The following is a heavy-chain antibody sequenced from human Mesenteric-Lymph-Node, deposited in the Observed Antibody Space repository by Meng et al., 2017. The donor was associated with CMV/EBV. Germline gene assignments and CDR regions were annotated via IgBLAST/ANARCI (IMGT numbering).Heavy chain of an antibody. CDR1: GFTFTNYN. V-gene: IGHV3-21*01. D-gene: IGHD3-3*01. J-gene: IGHJ4*02. CDR2: ISTSSRYI. Sequence: GGSLRLSCVASGFTFTNYNLNWVRQAPGKGLEWVSSISTSSRYISYAASVQGRFTISRDDAKNSVYLQMNSLRAEDTAIYYCARDFWSGYLFDYWGQGTLVTVSS. CDR3: ARDFWSGYLFDY.